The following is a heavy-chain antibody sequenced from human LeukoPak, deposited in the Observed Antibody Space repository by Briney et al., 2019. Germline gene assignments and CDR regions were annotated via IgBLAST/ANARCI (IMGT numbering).Heavy chain of an antibody. CDR2: IYHSGST. J-gene: IGHJ3*02. CDR3: ARKYCSSTSCYFPAFNI. V-gene: IGHV4-38-2*01. Sequence: SETLSLTCAVSGYSISSGYYWGWIRQPPGKGLEWIGSIYHSGSTYYNPSLKSRFTISVDTSKNQFSLKLSSVTAADMALYYCARKYCSSTSCYFPAFNIWGQGTMVTVSS. CDR1: GYSISSGYY. D-gene: IGHD2-2*01.